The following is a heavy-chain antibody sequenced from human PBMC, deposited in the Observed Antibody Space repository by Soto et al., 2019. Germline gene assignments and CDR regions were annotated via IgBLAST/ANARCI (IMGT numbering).Heavy chain of an antibody. CDR1: GYSFTNYW. CDR3: ARLSSRHGYLSLFDY. D-gene: IGHD5-12*01. Sequence: EVHLVQSGAEVKKPGESLKISCKGSGYSFTNYWIGWVRQMPGKGLEWMGIIYPTDSDTRYSPSFQGQVTISADKSISTAYLQWSSLKASDTAMYYCARLSSRHGYLSLFDYWGQGTLVTVSS. J-gene: IGHJ4*02. V-gene: IGHV5-51*03. CDR2: IYPTDSDT.